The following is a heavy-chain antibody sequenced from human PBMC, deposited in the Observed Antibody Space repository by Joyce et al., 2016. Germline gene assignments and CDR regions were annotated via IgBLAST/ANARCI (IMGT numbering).Heavy chain of an antibody. Sequence: QVQLVQSGAEVKKPGASVKISCKASGYPFTSYGNSWVRQAPGQGLGWMGGIGDDKGNTKDEQKFQGRVTMTTDTSTRTAYMELRSLRSDDTAVYYCAKAPLYDSSGYPFDYWGQGTLVTVSS. J-gene: IGHJ4*02. CDR1: GYPFTSYG. CDR3: AKAPLYDSSGYPFDY. V-gene: IGHV1-18*01. CDR2: IGDDKGNT. D-gene: IGHD3-22*01.